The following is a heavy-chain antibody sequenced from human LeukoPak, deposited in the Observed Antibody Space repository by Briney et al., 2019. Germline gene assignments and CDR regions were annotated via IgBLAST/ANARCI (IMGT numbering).Heavy chain of an antibody. J-gene: IGHJ4*02. V-gene: IGHV4-34*01. CDR1: GGSFSGYY. Sequence: PSETLSLTCAVYGGSFSGYYWSWIRQPPGKGLEWIGEINHSGSTNYNPSLKSRVTISVDTSKNQCSLKLSSVTAADTAVYYCARKVSSAFGGVIVYFDYWGQGTLVTVSS. D-gene: IGHD3-16*02. CDR2: INHSGST. CDR3: ARKVSSAFGGVIVYFDY.